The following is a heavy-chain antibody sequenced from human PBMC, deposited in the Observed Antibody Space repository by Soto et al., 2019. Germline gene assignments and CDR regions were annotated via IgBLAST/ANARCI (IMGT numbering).Heavy chain of an antibody. CDR3: ARGYYDSSAYSYFDY. CDR1: GYIFTNYN. J-gene: IGHJ4*02. V-gene: IGHV1-46*01. D-gene: IGHD3-22*01. Sequence: GASVKVSCKASGYIFTNYNMHWVRQAPGQGLEWMGTINPSGGSRSYAQKFQGRVTMTRDTSTRTVFMELSSLRSEDAAVYYCARGYYDSSAYSYFDYWGQGTLGTVSS. CDR2: INPSGGSR.